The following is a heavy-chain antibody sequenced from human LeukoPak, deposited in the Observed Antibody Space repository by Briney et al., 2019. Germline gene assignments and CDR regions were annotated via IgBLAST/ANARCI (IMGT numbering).Heavy chain of an antibody. D-gene: IGHD3-10*01. CDR1: GFTFSDYY. CDR2: IISSSSYT. J-gene: IGHJ4*02. V-gene: IGHV3-11*06. Sequence: PGGSLRLSCAASGFTFSDYYMSWIRQAPGKGLEWVSYIISSSSYTNYADSVKGRFTISRDNAKNSLYLQMNSLRAEDTAAFYCAGLDYGSGSYYDDYWGQGTLVTVSS. CDR3: AGLDYGSGSYYDDY.